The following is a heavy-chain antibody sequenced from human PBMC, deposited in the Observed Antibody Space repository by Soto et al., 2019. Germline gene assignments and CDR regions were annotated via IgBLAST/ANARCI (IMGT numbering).Heavy chain of an antibody. J-gene: IGHJ4*02. V-gene: IGHV1-18*04. D-gene: IGHD3-10*01. CDR2: VSAYNGNT. CDR1: GYTFTSYG. Sequence: QVQLVQSGAEVKKPGASVKVSCKASGYTFTSYGISWVRQAPGQGLEWMGWVSAYNGNTNYAQKLQGRVTMTTDTSTSTAYMELRSLRSDDTAVYYCARAQTKLLWFGELFNYWGQGTLVTVSS. CDR3: ARAQTKLLWFGELFNY.